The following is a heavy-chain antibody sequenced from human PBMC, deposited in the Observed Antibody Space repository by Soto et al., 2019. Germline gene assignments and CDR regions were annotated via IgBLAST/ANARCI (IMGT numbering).Heavy chain of an antibody. CDR3: AKDRIEEGYSYGYFDY. CDR2: ISGSGGST. V-gene: IGHV3-23*01. D-gene: IGHD5-18*01. J-gene: IGHJ4*02. Sequence: GGSLRLSCAASGFTFSSYAMSWVRQAPGKGLEWVSAISGSGGSTYYADSVKGRFTTSRDNSKNTLYLQMNSLRAEDTAVYYCAKDRIEEGYSYGYFDYWGQGTLVTVSS. CDR1: GFTFSSYA.